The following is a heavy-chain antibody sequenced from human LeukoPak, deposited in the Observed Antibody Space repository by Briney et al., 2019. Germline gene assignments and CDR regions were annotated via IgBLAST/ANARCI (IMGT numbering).Heavy chain of an antibody. V-gene: IGHV1-2*02. D-gene: IGHD6-19*01. J-gene: IGHJ2*01. CDR2: INPNSGDT. Sequence: WINPNSGDTNYAQKFQGRVTLTRDASIGTAYMEVNRLTYDDTAIYYCARDVYTSGWRYFDLWGHGTLVTVSS. CDR3: ARDVYTSGWRYFDL.